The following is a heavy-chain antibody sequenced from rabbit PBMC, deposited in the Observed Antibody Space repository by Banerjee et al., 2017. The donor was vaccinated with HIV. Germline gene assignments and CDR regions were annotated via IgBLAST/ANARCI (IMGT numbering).Heavy chain of an antibody. CDR2: IYTSGGNT. V-gene: IGHV1S40*01. CDR3: ARSGYGGYGYGLNL. Sequence: QSLEESGGDLVKPGASLTLTGTASGCSFSSSYYMCWVRQAPGKGLELIACIYTSGGNTYYASWAKGRFTISKTSSTTVTLQMTSLTAADTATYFCARSGYGGYGYGLNLWGQGTLVTVS. D-gene: IGHD6-1*01. J-gene: IGHJ4*01. CDR1: GCSFSSSYY.